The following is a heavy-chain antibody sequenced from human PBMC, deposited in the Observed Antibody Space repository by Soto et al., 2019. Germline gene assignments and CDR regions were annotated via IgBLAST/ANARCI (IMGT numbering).Heavy chain of an antibody. CDR2: ISWDSGTI. D-gene: IGHD5-12*01. CDR3: TQGRYPTMATPLDH. J-gene: IGHJ5*02. V-gene: IGHV3-9*01. CDR1: GFTFDDYA. Sequence: EVQLVESGGGLVQPGRSLRLSCAASGFTFDDYAMHWVRQAPGKGLEWVSGISWDSGTIGYADSVKGRFIISRDNAKNSLFLQMSSLKVEDTALYRCTQGRYPTMATPLDHWGQGTLVTVSS.